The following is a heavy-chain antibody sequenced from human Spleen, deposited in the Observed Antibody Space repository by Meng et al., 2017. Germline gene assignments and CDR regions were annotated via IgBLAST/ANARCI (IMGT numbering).Heavy chain of an antibody. J-gene: IGHJ1*01. CDR1: GGCVRSGSYC. Sequence: LPESGPGLVMPSETLSLTCTVSGGCVRSGSYCWTWIRQHPGNGLEWIGYVYNSGSSDNNHSLKSQITISVDTSKNQFSLKLSSVSAADTAVYHCERSIGGDWGFQHWGQGTLVTVSS. CDR2: VYNSGSS. V-gene: IGHV4-61*01. CDR3: ERSIGGDWGFQH. D-gene: IGHD2-21*02.